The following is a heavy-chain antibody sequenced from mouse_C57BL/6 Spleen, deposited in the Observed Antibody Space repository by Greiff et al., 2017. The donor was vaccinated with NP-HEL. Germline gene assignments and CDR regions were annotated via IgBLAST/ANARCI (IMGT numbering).Heavy chain of an antibody. CDR1: GFTFSSYA. D-gene: IGHD2-12*01. J-gene: IGHJ3*01. CDR2: ISDGGSYT. CDR3: AREGEYDGRFAY. Sequence: EVKLVESGGGLVKPGGSLKLSCAASGFTFSSYAMSGVRQTPEKRLEWVATISDGGSYTYYPDNVKGRFTISRDNAKDNLYLQMSHLKSEDTAVYYWAREGEYDGRFAYWGQGTLVTVSA. V-gene: IGHV5-4*03.